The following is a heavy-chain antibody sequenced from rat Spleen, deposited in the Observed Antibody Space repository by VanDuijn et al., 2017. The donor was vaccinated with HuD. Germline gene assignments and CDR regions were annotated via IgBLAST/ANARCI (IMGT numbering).Heavy chain of an antibody. J-gene: IGHJ2*01. D-gene: IGHD1-2*01. Sequence: EVQLVESDGGLVQPGRSLKLSCAASGFTFSDYYMAWVRQAPKKGLEWVASISPSGGSTYYRDSVKGRFTVSRDNAKSTLYLQMDSLRSEDTATYYCARGKQLYYFDYWGQGVMVTVSS. CDR3: ARGKQLYYFDY. V-gene: IGHV5-25*01. CDR2: ISPSGGST. CDR1: GFTFSDYY.